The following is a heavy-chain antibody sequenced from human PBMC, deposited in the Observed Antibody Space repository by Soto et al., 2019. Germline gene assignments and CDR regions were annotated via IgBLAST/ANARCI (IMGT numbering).Heavy chain of an antibody. D-gene: IGHD5-18*01. Sequence: PSETLSLTCAVSGYSISSGYYWGWIRQPPGKGLEWIGNIYHSGNTYYNPSLKSRVTMSVDTSKNQFSLKVNSVTAADTAVYYCARGAREMDTIIKCFDPWGQGTLVTVSS. CDR3: ARGAREMDTIIKCFDP. J-gene: IGHJ5*02. CDR2: IYHSGNT. CDR1: GYSISSGYY. V-gene: IGHV4-38-2*01.